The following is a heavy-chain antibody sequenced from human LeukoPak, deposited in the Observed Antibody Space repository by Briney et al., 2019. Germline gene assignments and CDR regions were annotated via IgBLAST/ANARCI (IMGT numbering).Heavy chain of an antibody. J-gene: IGHJ4*02. D-gene: IGHD4-23*01. V-gene: IGHV3-30*18. CDR2: ISNDGSEQ. CDR3: ANGRTMFAGGKAEFDY. Sequence: GRSLRLSCVASGFTFSIYGMQWVRQAPGKGLDWVAFISNDGSEQYYAKSVRGRFTISRDNSKSTLFLEMNSLRAEDTAVYYCANGRTMFAGGKAEFDYWGQGTLVTVSS. CDR1: GFTFSIYG.